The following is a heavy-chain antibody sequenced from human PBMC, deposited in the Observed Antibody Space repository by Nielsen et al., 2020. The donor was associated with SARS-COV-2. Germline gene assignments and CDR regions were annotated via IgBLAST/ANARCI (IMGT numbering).Heavy chain of an antibody. D-gene: IGHD5-24*01. Sequence: GGSLRLSCAASGFTFSDYWMSWVRQAPGKGLEWVANIKYDGREKYYVDSVKGRFTISRDNAKNSLYLQMNSLRAEDTAVYYCARDRGAVEMATIVYYWGQGTLVTVSS. CDR2: IKYDGREK. CDR1: GFTFSDYW. J-gene: IGHJ4*02. V-gene: IGHV3-7*01. CDR3: ARDRGAVEMATIVYY.